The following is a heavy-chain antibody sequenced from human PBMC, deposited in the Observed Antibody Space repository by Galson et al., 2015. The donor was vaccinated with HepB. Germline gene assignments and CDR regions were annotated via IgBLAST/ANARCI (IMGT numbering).Heavy chain of an antibody. D-gene: IGHD4-23*01. CDR2: FYYNGNT. Sequence: SETLSLTCTVSGGSISSSSYYWGWIRQPPGKGLEWIGSFYYNGNTYYNPSLKSRVTISADTSKNQFSLKVTSVTAADTAVYYCARRNSGAFDFWGQGTMVTVSS. V-gene: IGHV4-39*01. CDR1: GGSISSSSYY. CDR3: ARRNSGAFDF. J-gene: IGHJ3*01.